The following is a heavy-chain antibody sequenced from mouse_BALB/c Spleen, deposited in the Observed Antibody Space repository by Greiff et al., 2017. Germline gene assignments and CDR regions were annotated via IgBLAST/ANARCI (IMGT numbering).Heavy chain of an antibody. D-gene: IGHD2-12*01. CDR1: GFTFSSYA. V-gene: IGHV5-6-5*01. CDR2: ISSGGST. J-gene: IGHJ3*01. CDR3: ARSLYSEFAY. Sequence: EVKLVESGGGLVKPGGSLKLSCAASGFTFSSYAMSWVRQTPEKRLEWVASISSGGSTYYPDSVKGRFTISRDNARNILYLQMSSLRSEDTAMYYCARSLYSEFAYWGQGTLVTVSA.